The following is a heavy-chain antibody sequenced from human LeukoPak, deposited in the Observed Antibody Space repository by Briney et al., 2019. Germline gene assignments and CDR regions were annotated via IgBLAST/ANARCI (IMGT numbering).Heavy chain of an antibody. CDR2: ISYDGSNK. Sequence: QPGRSLRLSCAASGFTFSNYAMHWVRQAPGKGLEWVAVISYDGSNKYSADSVKGRFIISRDNSKNTLYLQMNSLRAEDTAVYYCAKDYMALGDWGHFDHWGQGTLVTVSS. D-gene: IGHD3/OR15-3a*01. CDR3: AKDYMALGDWGHFDH. V-gene: IGHV3-30*18. J-gene: IGHJ4*02. CDR1: GFTFSNYA.